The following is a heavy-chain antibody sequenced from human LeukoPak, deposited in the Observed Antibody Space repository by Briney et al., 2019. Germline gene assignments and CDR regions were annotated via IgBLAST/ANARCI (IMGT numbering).Heavy chain of an antibody. CDR1: GDSISGYY. CDR3: ARNQGGYSFDY. CDR2: FYNSGST. D-gene: IGHD5-18*01. J-gene: IGHJ4*02. V-gene: IGHV4-59*08. Sequence: SETLSLTCTVSGDSISGYYWSWIRQPPEKGLEWIGCFYNSGSTNYNPSLKSRVTISVDTPKRQYSLKLNSMTAADTAVYYCARNQGGYSFDYWGQGTLVTVSS.